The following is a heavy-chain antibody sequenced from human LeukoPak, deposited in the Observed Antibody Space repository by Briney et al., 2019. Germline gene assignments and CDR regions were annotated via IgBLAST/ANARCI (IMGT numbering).Heavy chain of an antibody. J-gene: IGHJ4*02. CDR3: ARVSYSSGRYPFDY. CDR2: IYYSGST. CDR1: GGSISSGGYY. V-gene: IGHV4-31*03. D-gene: IGHD6-19*01. Sequence: SETLSLTCTVSGGSISSGGYYWSWIRQHPGTGLEWIGYIYYSGSTYYNPSLKSRVTISVDTSKNQFSLKLSSVTAADTAVYYCARVSYSSGRYPFDYWGQGTLVTVSS.